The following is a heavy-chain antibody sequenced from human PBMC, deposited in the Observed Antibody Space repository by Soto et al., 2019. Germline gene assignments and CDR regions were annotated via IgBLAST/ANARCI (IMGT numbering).Heavy chain of an antibody. CDR2: ISYSGST. J-gene: IGHJ6*03. CDR1: GGSVTTYS. V-gene: IGHV4-59*02. Sequence: SETLSLTCTVSGGSVTTYSWGWIRQPPGKELEWVGYISYSGSTNYNPSLKSRVTISRVTSKNQFSLNLVSVTAADTAVYYCARASYYCYMDVWGKGITVTVSS. CDR3: ARASYYCYMDV.